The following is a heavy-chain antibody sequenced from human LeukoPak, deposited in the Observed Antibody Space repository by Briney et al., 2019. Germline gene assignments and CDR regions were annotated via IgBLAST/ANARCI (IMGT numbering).Heavy chain of an antibody. CDR1: GFTFSSYL. V-gene: IGHV3-64*02. CDR3: ARGRASYYFDC. J-gene: IGHJ4*02. Sequence: RGSLRLSCAASGFTFSSYLMHWVRQAPGKGLEYVSAISSNGGSTLYADSVKGRFTISRDNSKNTLYLQMGSLRAEDMAVYYRARGRASYYFDCWGQGTLGTVSS. CDR2: ISSNGGST. D-gene: IGHD5-24*01.